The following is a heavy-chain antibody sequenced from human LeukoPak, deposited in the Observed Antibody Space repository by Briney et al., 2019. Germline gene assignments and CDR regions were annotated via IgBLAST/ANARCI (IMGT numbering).Heavy chain of an antibody. Sequence: PGGSLRLSCAASGFTFSSSGMHWVRQSPGKGLEWVAAISYDGSKKQYADSVKGRFTISRDNARNSLYLRMNSLRAEDTAVYYCARDPGAYSSSPIDYWGQGTLVTVSP. J-gene: IGHJ4*02. CDR3: ARDPGAYSSSPIDY. CDR1: GFTFSSSG. V-gene: IGHV3-30*03. D-gene: IGHD6-6*01. CDR2: ISYDGSKK.